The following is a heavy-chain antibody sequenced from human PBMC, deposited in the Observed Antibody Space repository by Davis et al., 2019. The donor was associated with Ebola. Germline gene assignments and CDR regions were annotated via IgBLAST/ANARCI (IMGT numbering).Heavy chain of an antibody. CDR3: ATFPTIFGVVPDY. J-gene: IGHJ4*02. CDR1: GFTFSGSA. V-gene: IGHV3-73*01. D-gene: IGHD3-3*01. Sequence: GESLKISCAASGFTFSGSAMHWVRQASGKGLEWVGRIRSKANSYASAYAASVKGRFTISRDDSKNTAYLQMNSLKTEDTAVYYCATFPTIFGVVPDYWGQGTLVTVSS. CDR2: IRSKANSYAS.